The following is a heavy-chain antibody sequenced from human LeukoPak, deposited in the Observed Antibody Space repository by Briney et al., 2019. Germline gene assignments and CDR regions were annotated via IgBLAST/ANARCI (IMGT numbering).Heavy chain of an antibody. CDR1: GYTFTGYY. Sequence: GASVKVSCKASGYTFTGYYMHWVRQAPGQGLEWMGWINPNSGGTNYAQKFQGRVTMTRDTSISTAYMELSRLRSDDTAVYYCARDPSITIFGVDARDFYWYGMDVWGQGTTVTVSS. CDR2: INPNSGGT. CDR3: ARDPSITIFGVDARDFYWYGMDV. D-gene: IGHD3-3*01. J-gene: IGHJ6*02. V-gene: IGHV1-2*02.